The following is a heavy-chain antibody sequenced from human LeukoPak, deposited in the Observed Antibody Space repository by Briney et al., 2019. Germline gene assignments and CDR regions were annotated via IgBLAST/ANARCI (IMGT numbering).Heavy chain of an antibody. Sequence: PGGSLRLSCAASGFTFSSYWMSWVRQAPGKGLEWVANIKQDGSEKYYVDSVKGRFTISRDNAKNSLYLQMNSLRAEDTAVYYCARDHPLPIVVARYGMDVWGQGTTVTVSS. V-gene: IGHV3-7*01. J-gene: IGHJ6*02. CDR2: IKQDGSEK. D-gene: IGHD3-22*01. CDR3: ARDHPLPIVVARYGMDV. CDR1: GFTFSSYW.